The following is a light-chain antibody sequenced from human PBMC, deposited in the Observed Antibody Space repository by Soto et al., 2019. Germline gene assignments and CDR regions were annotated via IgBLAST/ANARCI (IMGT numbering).Light chain of an antibody. CDR3: HVGDSSSDRLVV. J-gene: IGLJ2*01. V-gene: IGLV3-21*02. CDR2: DNS. Sequence: SYELTQPPSVSVAPGQTARITCGGSDNGSKPVHWYQQKPGQAPVLVVFDNSDRASGIPERLSGSNSGNTATLTISRVEAGDEADYYCHVGDSSSDRLVVFGGGTKLTVL. CDR1: DNGSKP.